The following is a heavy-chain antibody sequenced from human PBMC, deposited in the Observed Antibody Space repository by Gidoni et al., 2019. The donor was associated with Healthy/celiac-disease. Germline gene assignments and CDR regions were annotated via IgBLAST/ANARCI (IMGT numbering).Heavy chain of an antibody. CDR2: ISSSSSYT. CDR3: ARVATALSYFDL. V-gene: IGHV3-11*06. J-gene: IGHJ2*01. D-gene: IGHD5-18*01. CDR1: GFAFSDYY. Sequence: QVQLVESVGGLVKPGGSLRLSSAASGFAFSDYYMSWIRQAPGKGLEWVSYISSSSSYTNYADSVKGRFTISRDNAKNSLYLQMNSLRAEDTAVYYCARVATALSYFDLWGRGTLVTVSS.